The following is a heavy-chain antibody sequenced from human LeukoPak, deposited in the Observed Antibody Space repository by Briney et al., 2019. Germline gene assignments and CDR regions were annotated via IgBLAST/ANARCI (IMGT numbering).Heavy chain of an antibody. V-gene: IGHV7-4-1*02. D-gene: IGHD1-14*01. J-gene: IGHJ6*03. CDR2: INTNTGNP. Sequence: ASVKVSCKASGYTFTTYAMNWVRQAPGQGLEWMGWINTNTGNPTYAQGFTGRFVFSLDTSVSTAYLQISSLKAEDTAVYYCARRNLPPYYYYYYMDVWGKGTTVTVSS. CDR1: GYTFTTYA. CDR3: ARRNLPPYYYYYYMDV.